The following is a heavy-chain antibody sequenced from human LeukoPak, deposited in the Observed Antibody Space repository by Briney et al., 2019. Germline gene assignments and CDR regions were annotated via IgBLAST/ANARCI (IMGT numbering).Heavy chain of an antibody. CDR1: GYTFTSYY. CDR3: AREGDSSGYSQLFDY. CDR2: INPSGGST. J-gene: IGHJ4*02. Sequence: ASVKVSCKASGYTFTSYYMHWVRQAPGQGLEWMGIINPSGGSTSYAQKFQGRVTMTRDTSTSTVYVELSSLRSEDTAVYYCAREGDSSGYSQLFDYWGQGTLVTVSS. V-gene: IGHV1-46*01. D-gene: IGHD3-22*01.